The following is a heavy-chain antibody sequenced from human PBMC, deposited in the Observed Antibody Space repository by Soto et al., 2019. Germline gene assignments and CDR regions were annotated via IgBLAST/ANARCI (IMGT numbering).Heavy chain of an antibody. J-gene: IGHJ3*02. Sequence: QVQLQESGPGLVKPSGTLSLTCAVSSGSISSSNWWSWVRQPPGKGLEWIGEIYHSGSTNYNPSLTSRVTIAVDKSKNQFPLKLSAVTAGDTAVYYCAIVFDFRLRYFDWSVDAFDIWGQGTMVTVSS. D-gene: IGHD3-9*01. CDR1: SGSISSSNW. V-gene: IGHV4-4*02. CDR3: AIVFDFRLRYFDWSVDAFDI. CDR2: IYHSGST.